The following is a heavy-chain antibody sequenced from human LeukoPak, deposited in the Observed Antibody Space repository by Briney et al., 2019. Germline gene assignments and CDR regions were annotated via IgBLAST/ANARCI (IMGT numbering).Heavy chain of an antibody. Sequence: SETLSLTCIVSGGSITSNTYFWDWIRQTPGKGLEWIGSIYYSGSAYYNPSLKSRVTISLDTSKNQFFLKLSSVTAADTAMYYCARVVAAAGNNWFDPWGQGTLVTVSS. CDR1: GGSITSNTYF. V-gene: IGHV4-39*07. J-gene: IGHJ5*02. CDR3: ARVVAAAGNNWFDP. D-gene: IGHD6-13*01. CDR2: IYYSGSA.